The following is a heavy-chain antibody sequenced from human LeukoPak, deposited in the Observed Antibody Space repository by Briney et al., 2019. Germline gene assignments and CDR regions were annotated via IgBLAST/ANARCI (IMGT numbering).Heavy chain of an antibody. CDR2: ICGSDEST. Sequence: GGSLRLSCAASGFTFSPYAMSWVRQAPGKGLEWVSSICGSDESTYYADFVKGRFTISRDNSNNALYLQMISLRAEDTAVYYCAKNSGGSCYSAFDYWGQGTLVTVSS. D-gene: IGHD2-15*01. CDR3: AKNSGGSCYSAFDY. J-gene: IGHJ4*02. V-gene: IGHV3-23*01. CDR1: GFTFSPYA.